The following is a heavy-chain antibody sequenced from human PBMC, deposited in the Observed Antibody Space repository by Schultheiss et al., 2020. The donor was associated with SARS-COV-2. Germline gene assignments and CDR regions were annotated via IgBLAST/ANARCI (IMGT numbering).Heavy chain of an antibody. V-gene: IGHV4-30-4*01. Sequence: SETLSLTCTVSGGSISSGGYYWSWIRQPPGKGLEWIGYIYYSGSTYYNPSLKSRVTISVDTSKNQFSLKLSSVTAADTAVYYCARDGTGEAFDIWGQGTMVTVSS. CDR3: ARDGTGEAFDI. CDR2: IYYSGST. J-gene: IGHJ3*02. CDR1: GGSISSGGYY. D-gene: IGHD7-27*01.